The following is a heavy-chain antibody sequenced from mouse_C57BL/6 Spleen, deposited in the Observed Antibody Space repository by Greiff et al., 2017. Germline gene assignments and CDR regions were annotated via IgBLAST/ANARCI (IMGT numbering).Heavy chain of an antibody. CDR1: GYSFTSYY. D-gene: IGHD2-4*01. Sequence: QVQLQQSGPELVQPGASVKISCKASGYSFTSYYIHWVKQRPGQGLEWIGVIYPGSGNTKYTEKFKGKGTLTADTSSSTVYMMLSSLTSEDSAVYYCARCDYDAYAMDYWGQGTSVTVSS. CDR3: ARCDYDAYAMDY. V-gene: IGHV1-66*01. J-gene: IGHJ4*01. CDR2: IYPGSGNT.